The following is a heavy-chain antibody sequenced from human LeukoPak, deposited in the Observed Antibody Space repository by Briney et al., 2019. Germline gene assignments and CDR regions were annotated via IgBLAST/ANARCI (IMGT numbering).Heavy chain of an antibody. CDR3: ARDLLRCTNGVCILDY. Sequence: GGSLRLSCAASGFTFSSYAMSWVRQAPGKGLEWVSAISGSGGSTYYADSVKGRLTISRDNSKNTLYLQMNSLRAEDTAVYYCARDLLRCTNGVCILDYWGQGTLVTVSS. D-gene: IGHD2-8*01. J-gene: IGHJ4*02. CDR1: GFTFSSYA. V-gene: IGHV3-23*01. CDR2: ISGSGGST.